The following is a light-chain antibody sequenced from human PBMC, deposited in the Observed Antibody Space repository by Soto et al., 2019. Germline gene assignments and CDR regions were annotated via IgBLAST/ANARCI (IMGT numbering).Light chain of an antibody. CDR2: HAS. CDR3: QQRSNWPAWT. CDR1: QSIDVH. J-gene: IGKJ1*01. V-gene: IGKV3-15*01. Sequence: IVMTQSPATLSVSPGEGAALSCRASQSIDVHVAWYQQKPGQAPRLLIYHASSRATGIPARFRGSGSGTEFTLTISGLQSEDFAVYYCQQRSNWPAWTFGQGTKVEIK.